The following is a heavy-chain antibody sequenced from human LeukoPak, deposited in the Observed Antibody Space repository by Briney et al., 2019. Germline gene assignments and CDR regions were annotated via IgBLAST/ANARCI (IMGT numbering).Heavy chain of an antibody. CDR2: INSDGSEG. CDR3: ARRYFDL. J-gene: IGHJ2*01. CDR1: GFTFSGFW. Sequence: GGSLRLSCAVSGFTFSGFWMSWSRQAPGKGLEWVASINSDGSEGYYADVVKGRFIISRDNARNSLYLQMNNLRVEDTAVYYCARRYFDLWGRGTLVTVSS. V-gene: IGHV3-7*03.